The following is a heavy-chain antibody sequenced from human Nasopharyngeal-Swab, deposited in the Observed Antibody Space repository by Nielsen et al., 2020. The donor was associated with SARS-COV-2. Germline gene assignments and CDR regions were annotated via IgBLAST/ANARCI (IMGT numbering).Heavy chain of an antibody. D-gene: IGHD1-20*01. CDR1: GFIFSSDA. V-gene: IGHV3-23*01. J-gene: IGHJ5*02. Sequence: GGSLRLSCAASGFIFSSDAMSWVRQAPAKGLEWVSAISFSGQSRHYAESVKGRFTISGDNSKNTLYLQMNSLRAEDTAVYYCAKYNWNTMATFDPWGQGTLVTVSS. CDR3: AKYNWNTMATFDP. CDR2: ISFSGQSR.